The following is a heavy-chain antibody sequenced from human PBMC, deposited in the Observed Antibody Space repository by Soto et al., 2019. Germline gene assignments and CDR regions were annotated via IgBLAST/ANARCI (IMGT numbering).Heavy chain of an antibody. Sequence: SETLSLTCTVSGGSITLYYWNWIRRSPGKGLEWIGYMYSSGSTNYRSSLKSRVTISGDTSKNQFSLRLRSVTAADTAVYFCARSTGYGDSYFDYWGQGALVTVSS. V-gene: IGHV4-59*01. CDR3: ARSTGYGDSYFDY. CDR1: GGSITLYY. J-gene: IGHJ4*02. CDR2: MYSSGST. D-gene: IGHD4-17*01.